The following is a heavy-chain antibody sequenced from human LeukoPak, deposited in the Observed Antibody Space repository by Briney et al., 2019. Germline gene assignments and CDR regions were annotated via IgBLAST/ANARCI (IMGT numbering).Heavy chain of an antibody. Sequence: ASVKVSCKASGYTFPKFGVNWLRQAPGQGLEWLGWFSAYNGNTNYAQNFQGRVTLTTDTSTSTAYLGLTSLRSDDTAVYFCARDYPQYRNRGYSGYGTFDYWGQGTLVTVSS. CDR3: ARDYPQYRNRGYSGYGTFDY. CDR1: GYTFPKFG. V-gene: IGHV1-18*01. J-gene: IGHJ4*02. D-gene: IGHD5-12*01. CDR2: FSAYNGNT.